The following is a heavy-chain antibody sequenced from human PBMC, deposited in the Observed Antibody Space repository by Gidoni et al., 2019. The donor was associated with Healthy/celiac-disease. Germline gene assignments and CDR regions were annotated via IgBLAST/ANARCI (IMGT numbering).Heavy chain of an antibody. CDR1: GGTFSSYA. D-gene: IGHD5-12*01. Sequence: QVQLVQSGAEVKKPGSSVKVSCKASGGTFSSYAISWGRQAPGQGLEWMGGIIPIFGTANYAQKFQGRVTITADESTSTAYMELSSLRSEDTAVYYCAVHGYSGYDRTLHYYYYGMDVWGQGTTVTVSS. J-gene: IGHJ6*02. V-gene: IGHV1-69*01. CDR2: IIPIFGTA. CDR3: AVHGYSGYDRTLHYYYYGMDV.